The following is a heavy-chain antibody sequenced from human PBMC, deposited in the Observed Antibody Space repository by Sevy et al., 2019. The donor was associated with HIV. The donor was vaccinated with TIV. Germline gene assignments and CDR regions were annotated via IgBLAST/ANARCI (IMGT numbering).Heavy chain of an antibody. CDR3: AKVPDFGVVIYWFDP. CDR2: ISGSGGST. D-gene: IGHD3-3*01. CDR1: GFTFSSYA. Sequence: GESLKISCAASGFTFSSYAMSWVRQARGKGLEWVSAISGSGGSTYYADSVKGRFTISRDNSKNTLYLQMNSLRAEDTAVYYCAKVPDFGVVIYWFDPWGQGTLVTVSS. V-gene: IGHV3-23*01. J-gene: IGHJ5*02.